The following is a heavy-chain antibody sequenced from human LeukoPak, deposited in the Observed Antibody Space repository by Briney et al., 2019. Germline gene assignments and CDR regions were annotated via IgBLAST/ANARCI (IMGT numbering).Heavy chain of an antibody. Sequence: PSETLSLTCAVYGGSFSGYYWSWIRQPPGKGLEWIGEINHSGSTNYNPSLKSRVTISVDTSKNQISLKLSSVTAADTAVYYCARTIFGVGGTDPWGQGTLVTVSS. CDR3: ARTIFGVGGTDP. D-gene: IGHD3-3*01. CDR1: GGSFSGYY. J-gene: IGHJ5*02. CDR2: INHSGST. V-gene: IGHV4-34*01.